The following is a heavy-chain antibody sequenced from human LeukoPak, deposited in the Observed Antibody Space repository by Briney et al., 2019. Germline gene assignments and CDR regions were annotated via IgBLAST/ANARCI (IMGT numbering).Heavy chain of an antibody. CDR1: GFSFDDLG. D-gene: IGHD6-6*01. J-gene: IGHJ6*03. Sequence: GGSLRLSCAASGFSFDDLGMTWVRQVPGKGLEWVAGINWNGASTGYADSVKGRFTISRDNAKNSLYLQMNSLRAEDTALYYCARAVCPTIKFCDSSYFMDVWGKGTTVNVS. V-gene: IGHV3-20*04. CDR3: ARAVCPTIKFCDSSYFMDV. CDR2: INWNGAST.